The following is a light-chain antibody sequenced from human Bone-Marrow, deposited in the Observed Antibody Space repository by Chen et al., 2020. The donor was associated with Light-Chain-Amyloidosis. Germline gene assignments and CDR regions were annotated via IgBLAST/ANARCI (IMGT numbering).Light chain of an antibody. Sequence: SYALPPPPSVSVSAGQPARFTCSGDDLPTKYAYWYQQKPGQAPVLVIHRDTERPSGISERFSGSSSGTTATLTISGVQAEDEADYHCQSADSSGTYEVIFGGGTKLTVL. V-gene: IGLV3-25*03. CDR1: DLPTKY. J-gene: IGLJ2*01. CDR3: QSADSSGTYEVI. CDR2: RDT.